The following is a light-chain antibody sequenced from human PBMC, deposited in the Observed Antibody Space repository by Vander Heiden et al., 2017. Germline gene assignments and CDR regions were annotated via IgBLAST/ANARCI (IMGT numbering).Light chain of an antibody. J-gene: IGKJ4*01. CDR2: DAS. V-gene: IGKV3-11*01. CDR3: QQRNAWPLT. Sequence: EIVLTHSPATLSLSPGERATLTCRASQSVAYHLNWYRQKPGKAPRLLIYDASDRATGTPARFSGSGSGTEFTLTISGLEPEDSGVYYCQQRNAWPLTFGGGTRVDIK. CDR1: QSVAYH.